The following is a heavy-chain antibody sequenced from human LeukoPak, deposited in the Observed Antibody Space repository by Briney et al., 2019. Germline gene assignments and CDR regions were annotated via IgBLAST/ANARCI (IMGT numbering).Heavy chain of an antibody. D-gene: IGHD2-8*01. CDR3: ARDPSRYCTNGVCYTGWFDP. V-gene: IGHV3-21*01. Sequence: GGSLRLSCAASGFTFSSYSMNWVRQAPGKGLEWVSSISSSSSYIYYADSVKGRFTIPRDNAKNSLYLQMNSLRAEDTAVYYCARDPSRYCTNGVCYTGWFDPWGQGTLVTVSS. J-gene: IGHJ5*02. CDR1: GFTFSSYS. CDR2: ISSSSSYI.